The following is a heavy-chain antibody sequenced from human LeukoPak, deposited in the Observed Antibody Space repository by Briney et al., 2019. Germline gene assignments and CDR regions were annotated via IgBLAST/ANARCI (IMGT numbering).Heavy chain of an antibody. Sequence: SVTVSFTASGYTFTVYYMHWVRQAPGQGLELMGRIIPIFGTANYSQKFQGKVTITADESTNTAYMELSSQITEDTAMYYCTRFRASVGERYGDYWGQGTLVTVSS. CDR2: IIPIFGTA. D-gene: IGHD3-10*01. CDR3: TRFRASVGERYGDY. J-gene: IGHJ4*02. V-gene: IGHV1-69*13. CDR1: GYTFTVYY.